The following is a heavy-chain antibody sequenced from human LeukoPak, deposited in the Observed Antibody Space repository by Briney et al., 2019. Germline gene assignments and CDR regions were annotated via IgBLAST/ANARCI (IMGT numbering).Heavy chain of an antibody. CDR2: ISSSGSTI. Sequence: GRSLRLSCAASGFTFSSYEMNWVRQAPGKGLEWVSYISSSGSTIYYADSVKGRFTISRDNAKNSLYLQMNSLRAEDTAVYYCARETETRFDPWGQGTLVTVSS. CDR3: ARETETRFDP. J-gene: IGHJ5*02. CDR1: GFTFSSYE. V-gene: IGHV3-48*03. D-gene: IGHD2-21*02.